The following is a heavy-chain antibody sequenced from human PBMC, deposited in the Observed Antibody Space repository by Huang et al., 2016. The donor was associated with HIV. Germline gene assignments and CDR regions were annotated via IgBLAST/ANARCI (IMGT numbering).Heavy chain of an antibody. CDR2: VSPYNGDT. J-gene: IGHJ4*02. CDR1: GYTFSGYA. CDR3: ARKFGRDFDY. Sequence: VKLVQSGAEVKKPVASVKVSCKTSGYTFSGYAITWVRQAPGQGLEWMGWVSPYNGDTKYGQNLQGRVTMTSDMSTTTAYMELRSLTSDDTAIYYCARKFGRDFDYWGQGTLVTVSS. V-gene: IGHV1-18*01. D-gene: IGHD3-16*01.